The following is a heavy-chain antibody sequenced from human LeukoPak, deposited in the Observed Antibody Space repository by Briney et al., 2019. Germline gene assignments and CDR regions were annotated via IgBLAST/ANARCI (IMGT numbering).Heavy chain of an antibody. V-gene: IGHV3-33*01. CDR1: GFTFSSYG. CDR3: ARGIRDEWGMDV. D-gene: IGHD3-3*01. Sequence: GGSLRLSCAASGFTFSSYGMHWARQAPGKGLEWVAVLWYAGSNKYFADSVKGRFTISRDNSKNTLYLQMNSLRAEDTAVYYCARGIRDEWGMDVGGQGTTVTVSS. J-gene: IGHJ6*02. CDR2: LWYAGSNK.